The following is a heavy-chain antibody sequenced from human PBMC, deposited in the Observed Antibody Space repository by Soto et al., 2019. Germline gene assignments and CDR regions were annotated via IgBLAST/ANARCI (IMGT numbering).Heavy chain of an antibody. Sequence: GGSLRLSCAASGFTFSNYGMHWVRQAPGKGLEWVVVISYDGSHKYYADSVKGRFTISRDNSKNTLYLQMNSLRVEDTAVYFCAKDWSSFDSSGYFDHWGQGKLVTVSS. CDR2: ISYDGSHK. D-gene: IGHD3-22*01. CDR1: GFTFSNYG. J-gene: IGHJ5*02. CDR3: AKDWSSFDSSGYFDH. V-gene: IGHV3-30*18.